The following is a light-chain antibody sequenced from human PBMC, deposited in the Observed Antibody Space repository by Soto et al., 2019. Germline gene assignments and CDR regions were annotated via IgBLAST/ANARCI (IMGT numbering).Light chain of an antibody. CDR3: QQFGSSPGFT. V-gene: IGKV3-20*01. Sequence: EVVLTQSPGTVSLSPGERATLSCRASQSVTSNYLAWYQQKPGQAPRLLIYAASNRATGIPDRFSGSGSGTDFTLSISRLEPEDFAVYYCQQFGSSPGFTFGPGTKVDIK. CDR2: AAS. CDR1: QSVTSNY. J-gene: IGKJ3*01.